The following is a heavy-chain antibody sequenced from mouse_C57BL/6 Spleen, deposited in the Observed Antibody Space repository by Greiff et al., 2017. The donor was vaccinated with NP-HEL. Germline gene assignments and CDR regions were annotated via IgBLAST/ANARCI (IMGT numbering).Heavy chain of an antibody. CDR3: ARDFSLLRYWYFDV. J-gene: IGHJ1*03. D-gene: IGHD1-2*01. CDR1: GYAFSSSW. V-gene: IGHV1-82*01. CDR2: IYPGDGDT. Sequence: QVQLKESGPELVKPGASVKISCKASGYAFSSSWMNWVKQRPGKGLEWIGRIYPGDGDTNYNGKFKGKATLTADKSSSTAYMQLSSLTSEDSAVYFCARDFSLLRYWYFDVWGTGTTVTVSS.